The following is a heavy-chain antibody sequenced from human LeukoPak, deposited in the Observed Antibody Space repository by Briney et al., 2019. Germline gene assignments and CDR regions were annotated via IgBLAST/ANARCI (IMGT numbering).Heavy chain of an antibody. CDR1: GYTFTSYG. CDR3: ARDALGGDWLLDFDY. D-gene: IGHD3-9*01. J-gene: IGHJ4*02. CDR2: ISAYNGNT. Sequence: GASVKVSCKASGYTFTSYGISWVRQAPGQGLEWMGWISAYNGNTNYAQKLQGRVTMTTDTSTSTAYMELRSLRSDDTAVYYCARDALGGDWLLDFDYWGQGTLVTVSS. V-gene: IGHV1-18*01.